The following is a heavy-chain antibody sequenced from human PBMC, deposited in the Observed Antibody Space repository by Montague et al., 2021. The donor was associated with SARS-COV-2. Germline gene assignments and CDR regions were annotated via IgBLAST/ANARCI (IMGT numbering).Heavy chain of an antibody. CDR3: ARGEGYCGGGRCYRHYDY. Sequence: SLRLSCAASGFTFSSYPVTWVRQALGMGLEWVSIISGSGANTYYADSVKGRFTISRDNSKNTLYLQMNSPRAEDTAVYYCARGEGYCGGGRCYRHYDYWGQGTRVTVSS. V-gene: IGHV3-23*01. CDR1: GFTFSSYP. CDR2: ISGSGANT. J-gene: IGHJ4*02. D-gene: IGHD2-15*01.